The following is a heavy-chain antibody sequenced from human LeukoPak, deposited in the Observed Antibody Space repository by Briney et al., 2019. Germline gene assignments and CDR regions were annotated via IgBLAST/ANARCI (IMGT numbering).Heavy chain of an antibody. D-gene: IGHD3-10*01. CDR3: ARSPPITMVREVAVNWFDP. CDR1: GGTFSSYA. Sequence: SVKVSCKASGGTFSSYAISWVRQAPGQGLEWMGGIIPIFGTANYAQKSQGRVTITADESTSTAYMELSSLRSEDTAVYYCARSPPITMVREVAVNWFDPWGQGTLVTVSS. CDR2: IIPIFGTA. V-gene: IGHV1-69*13. J-gene: IGHJ5*02.